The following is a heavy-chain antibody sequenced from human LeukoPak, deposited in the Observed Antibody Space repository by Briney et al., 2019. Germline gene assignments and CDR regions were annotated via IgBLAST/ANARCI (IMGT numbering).Heavy chain of an antibody. CDR3: AKDGRYCSGSSCYGLYYYMDV. D-gene: IGHD2-15*01. CDR1: GFTFDDYT. CDR2: ISWDGGTT. J-gene: IGHJ6*03. V-gene: IGHV3-43*01. Sequence: GGSLRLSCAASGFTFDDYTMHWVRQAPGKGLEWVSLISWDGGTTYYAHSVRGRFTISRDNSKNSLYLQMNSLRTEDTALYYCAKDGRYCSGSSCYGLYYYMDVWGKGTTVTVSS.